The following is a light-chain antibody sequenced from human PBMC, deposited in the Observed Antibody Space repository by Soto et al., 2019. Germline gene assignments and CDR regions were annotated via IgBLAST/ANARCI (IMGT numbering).Light chain of an antibody. CDR2: GAS. V-gene: IGKV3-15*01. Sequence: EMVMTQSPATLSVSPGERATLSCRASQSVSSSYLAWYQQKPGQAPKLLIYGASTRATGIPARFSGSGSETEFTLTISSLQSEDFAVYYCQQYNNWPQTFGHGTKLEIK. J-gene: IGKJ2*01. CDR1: QSVSSSY. CDR3: QQYNNWPQT.